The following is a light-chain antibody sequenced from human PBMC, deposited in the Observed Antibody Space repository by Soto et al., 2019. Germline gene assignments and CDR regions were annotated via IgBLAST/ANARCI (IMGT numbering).Light chain of an antibody. CDR1: QSVSSTY. V-gene: IGKV3-20*01. CDR2: GAS. CDR3: QQYGRSPPFT. J-gene: IGKJ2*01. Sequence: EIVLTQSPGTLSLSPGERATLSCRASQSVSSTYIAWYQQNPGQAPRLLIYGASSRATVIPDRFSGSGSGTDFTLTISRLEPEDFAVYFCQQYGRSPPFTFGQGTKVEIK.